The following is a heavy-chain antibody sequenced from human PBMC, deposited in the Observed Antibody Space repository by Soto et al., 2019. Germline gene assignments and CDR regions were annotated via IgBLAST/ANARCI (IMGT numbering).Heavy chain of an antibody. CDR2: ISAYNGNT. J-gene: IGHJ3*02. CDR1: GYTFTSYG. D-gene: IGHD3-3*01. CDR3: ARDQFPPDFWSGYYGAFDI. Sequence: QVQLVQSGAEVKKPGASVKVSCKASGYTFTSYGISWVRQAPGQGLEWMGWISAYNGNTNYAQKLQGRVTMTTDTPTSTAYMELRSLRSDDTAVYYCARDQFPPDFWSGYYGAFDIWGQGTMVTVSS. V-gene: IGHV1-18*01.